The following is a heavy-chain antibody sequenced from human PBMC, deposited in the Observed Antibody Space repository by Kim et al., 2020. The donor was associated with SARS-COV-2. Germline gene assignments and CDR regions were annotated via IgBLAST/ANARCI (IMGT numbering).Heavy chain of an antibody. V-gene: IGHV3-48*04. CDR2: ISSSSSTI. CDR3: AREGGGIVVVPAAMGWVEDAFDI. J-gene: IGHJ3*02. CDR1: GFTFSSYS. Sequence: GGSLRLSCAASGFTFSSYSMNWVRQAPGKGLEWVSYISSSSSTIYYADSVKGRFTISRDNAKNSLYLQMNSLRAEDTAVYYCAREGGGIVVVPAAMGWVEDAFDIWGQGTMVTVSS. D-gene: IGHD2-2*01.